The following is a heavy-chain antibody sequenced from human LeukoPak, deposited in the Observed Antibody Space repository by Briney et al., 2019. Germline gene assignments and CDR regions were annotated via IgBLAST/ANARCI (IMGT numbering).Heavy chain of an antibody. CDR2: ISWDGGST. Sequence: PGGSLRLSCAASGFTFDDYTMHWVRQAPGKGLEWVSLISWDGGSTYYADSVKGRFTISRDNSKNSLYPQMNSLRTEDTALYYCAKDNWSGSHGFDYWGQGTLVTVSS. CDR3: AKDNWSGSHGFDY. J-gene: IGHJ4*02. CDR1: GFTFDDYT. D-gene: IGHD1-26*01. V-gene: IGHV3-43*01.